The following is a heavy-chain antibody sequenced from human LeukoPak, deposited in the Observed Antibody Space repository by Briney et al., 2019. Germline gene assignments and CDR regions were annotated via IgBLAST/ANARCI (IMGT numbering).Heavy chain of an antibody. CDR2: VSSSSSTV. Sequence: GGSLRLLCAASIFTFSHYYMRCMPRAPGRARVGVSYVSSSSSTVYYVDSVMSRFTISRDNAKNPPYLRMNSLGAEDTAVYYCARVGPGPVYYFDYWGQGTLVTVSS. CDR3: ARVGPGPVYYFDY. CDR1: IFTFSHYY. J-gene: IGHJ4*02. V-gene: IGHV3-11*04. D-gene: IGHD5/OR15-5a*01.